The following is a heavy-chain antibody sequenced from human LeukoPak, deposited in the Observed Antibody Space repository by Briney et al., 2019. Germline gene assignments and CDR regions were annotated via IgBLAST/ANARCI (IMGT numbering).Heavy chain of an antibody. J-gene: IGHJ4*02. V-gene: IGHV3-30-3*01. Sequence: PGGSLRLSCAASGFTFSSYAMHWVRQAPGKGLEWVAVISYDGSNKYYADSVKGRFTISRDNSKNTLYLQMNSLRAEDTAVYYCARSRGLVQGFDYWGQGTLVTVSS. CDR1: GFTFSSYA. D-gene: IGHD1-1*01. CDR2: ISYDGSNK. CDR3: ARSRGLVQGFDY.